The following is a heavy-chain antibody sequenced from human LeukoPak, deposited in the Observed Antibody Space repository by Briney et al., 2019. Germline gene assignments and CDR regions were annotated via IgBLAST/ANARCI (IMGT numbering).Heavy chain of an antibody. Sequence: PGGSLRLSCAASGFTFSSYGMHWVRQAPGKGLEWVAVISYDGSNKYYADSVKGRFTISRDNSKNTLYLQMNSLRAEDTAVYYCARYDFWSGYSIDYWGQGTLVTVSS. CDR1: GFTFSSYG. CDR3: ARYDFWSGYSIDY. V-gene: IGHV3-30*03. D-gene: IGHD3-3*01. CDR2: ISYDGSNK. J-gene: IGHJ4*02.